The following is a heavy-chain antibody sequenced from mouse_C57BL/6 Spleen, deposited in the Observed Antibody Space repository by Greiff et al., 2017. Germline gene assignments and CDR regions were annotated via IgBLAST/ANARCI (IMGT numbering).Heavy chain of an antibody. CDR3: AGGSGDYYAMDY. CDR2: INPGSGGT. J-gene: IGHJ4*01. Sequence: VQLVESGAELVRPGTSVKVSCKASGYAFTNYLIEWVKQRPGQGLEWIGVINPGSGGTNYNEKFKGKATLTADKSSSTAYMQLSSLTSEDSAVYFCAGGSGDYYAMDYWGQGTSVTVSS. CDR1: GYAFTNYL. D-gene: IGHD1-1*01. V-gene: IGHV1-54*01.